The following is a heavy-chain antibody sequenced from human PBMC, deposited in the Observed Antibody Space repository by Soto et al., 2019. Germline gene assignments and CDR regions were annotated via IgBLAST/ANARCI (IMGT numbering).Heavy chain of an antibody. Sequence: QVQLQESGPGLVKPSGTLSLTCAVSGGSISSSNWWSWVRQPPGKGLEWIGEIYHSGSTNYNPSLKRRVTISVDKSKNQFSLKLSSVTAADTAVYYCARDVISRTGTAPRDYWGQGTLVTVSS. CDR3: ARDVISRTGTAPRDY. CDR2: IYHSGST. CDR1: GGSISSSNW. V-gene: IGHV4-4*02. D-gene: IGHD1-1*01. J-gene: IGHJ4*02.